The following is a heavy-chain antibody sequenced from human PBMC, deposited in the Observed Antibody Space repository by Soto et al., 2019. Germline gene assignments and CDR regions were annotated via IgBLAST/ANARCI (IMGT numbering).Heavy chain of an antibody. V-gene: IGHV3-20*04. J-gene: IGHJ4*02. Sequence: GGSLRLSCAASGFTFDDYGMSWVRQAPGKGLEWVSGINWNGGSTGYADSVKGRFTISRDNAKNSLYLQMNSLRAEDTALYYCARVSGKYYGSGSYEAPDFEYWGQGTLVTVSS. D-gene: IGHD3-10*01. CDR3: ARVSGKYYGSGSYEAPDFEY. CDR2: INWNGGST. CDR1: GFTFDDYG.